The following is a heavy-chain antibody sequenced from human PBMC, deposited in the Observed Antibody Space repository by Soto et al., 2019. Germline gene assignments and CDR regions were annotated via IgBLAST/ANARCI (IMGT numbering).Heavy chain of an antibody. CDR2: MYWNDDK. V-gene: IGHV2-5*01. CDR1: GFSLSTSGVG. D-gene: IGHD3-16*01. J-gene: IGHJ5*02. Sequence: QITLKESGPTLVKPTQTLTLTCTFSGFSLSTSGVGVGWIRQPPGKDLEWLALMYWNDDKRYSPSLNSRLTITKDTSKNQVVLTMTNMDPVDTATYYCAHSREVGDPTWFDPWGQGTLVTVSS. CDR3: AHSREVGDPTWFDP.